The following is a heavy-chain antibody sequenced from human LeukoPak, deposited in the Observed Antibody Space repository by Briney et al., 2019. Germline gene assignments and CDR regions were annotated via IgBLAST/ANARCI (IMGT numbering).Heavy chain of an antibody. D-gene: IGHD5-12*01. CDR1: GYSFTGYW. V-gene: IGHV5-51*01. J-gene: IGHJ6*03. Sequence: GESLKISCKGSGYSFTGYWIAWVRQMPGKGLEWMGIIYPGDSDTRYGPSFQGQVTISVDKSISTAYLQWSSLKASDTAIYYCARQRSGYHSGVYYFYYMDVWGKGATVTVSS. CDR3: ARQRSGYHSGVYYFYYMDV. CDR2: IYPGDSDT.